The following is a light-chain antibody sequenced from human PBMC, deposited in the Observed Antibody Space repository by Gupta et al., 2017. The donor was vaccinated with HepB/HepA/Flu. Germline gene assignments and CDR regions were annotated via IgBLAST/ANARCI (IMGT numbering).Light chain of an antibody. CDR3: QQYMHWAWT. J-gene: IGKJ2*02. CDR1: QSSSTW. CDR2: KAS. Sequence: IQIDQSPSPLSASVGDRVTITGRACQSSSTWLTWYQQRPGKAPKRLIYKASSLESGVPSRFSGSGSGTEFTLTVSSVQPDDIATYYCQQYMHWAWTFGQGTRLEIK. V-gene: IGKV1-5*03.